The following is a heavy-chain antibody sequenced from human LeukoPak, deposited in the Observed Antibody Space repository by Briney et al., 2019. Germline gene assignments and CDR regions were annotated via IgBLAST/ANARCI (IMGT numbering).Heavy chain of an antibody. CDR1: XXTFISYA. CDR2: IIPILGIA. CDR3: AVLFSGSFIN. Sequence: SCXXSXXTFISYAISWVRQAPGQRLEWMGGIIPILGIANYAQKFQGRVTITADKSTSTAYMELSSLRSEDTAVYYCAVLFSGSFINWGQGTLVTVSS. D-gene: IGHD1-26*01. J-gene: IGHJ4*02. V-gene: IGHV1-69*10.